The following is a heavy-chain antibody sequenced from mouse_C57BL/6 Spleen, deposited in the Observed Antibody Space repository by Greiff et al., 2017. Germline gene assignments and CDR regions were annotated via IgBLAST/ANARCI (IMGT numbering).Heavy chain of an antibody. J-gene: IGHJ4*01. D-gene: IGHD1-1*01. V-gene: IGHV5-17*01. Sequence: EVHLVESGGGLVKPGASLKLSCAASGFTFSDYGMHWVRQAPEKGLEWVAYISRGSSTIYYADTVKGRFTISRDNAKNTLFLQMTSLRSEDTAMYYCARGSITTVEADYAMDYWGQGTSVTVSS. CDR3: ARGSITTVEADYAMDY. CDR2: ISRGSSTI. CDR1: GFTFSDYG.